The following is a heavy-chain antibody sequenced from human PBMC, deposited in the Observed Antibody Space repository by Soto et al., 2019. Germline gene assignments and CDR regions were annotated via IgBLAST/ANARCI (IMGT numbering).Heavy chain of an antibody. D-gene: IGHD6-19*01. V-gene: IGHV6-1*01. J-gene: IGHJ6*02. CDR3: ARDEGHSGPNNYYYYGMDV. Sequence: PSQTLSLTCAISGDSVSSNSAAWNWIRQSPSRGLEWLGRTYYRSKWYNDYAVSVKSRITINPDTSKNQFSLQLNSVTPEDTAVYYCARDEGHSGPNNYYYYGMDVWGQGTTVTVSS. CDR2: TYYRSKWYN. CDR1: GDSVSSNSAA.